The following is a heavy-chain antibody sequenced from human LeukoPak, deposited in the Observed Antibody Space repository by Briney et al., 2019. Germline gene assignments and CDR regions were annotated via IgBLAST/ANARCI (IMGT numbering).Heavy chain of an antibody. J-gene: IGHJ4*02. CDR3: ARWSGYALD. Sequence: SETLSLTCAVYGGSFSGYYWSWIRQPPGKGLEWIGEINHSGSTNYNPSLKSRVTMSIDTSKNQFSLNLSSVTAADTAVYYCARWSGYALDWGQGTLVTVSS. CDR1: GGSFSGYY. D-gene: IGHD2-2*01. V-gene: IGHV4-34*01. CDR2: INHSGST.